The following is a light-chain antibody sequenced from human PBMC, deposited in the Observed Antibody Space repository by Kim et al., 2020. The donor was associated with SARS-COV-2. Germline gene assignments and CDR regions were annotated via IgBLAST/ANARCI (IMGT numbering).Light chain of an antibody. CDR3: AAWDDSLSGHVI. V-gene: IGLV1-47*01. CDR2: RNN. CDR1: TTNIGTNY. J-gene: IGLJ2*01. Sequence: SVTISCSGSTTNIGTNYVSWYQKVPGTSPKLLIYRNNQRPSGVPDRFSGSKSDTSASLAISGLRSEDEGDYYCAAWDDSLSGHVIFGGGTQLTVL.